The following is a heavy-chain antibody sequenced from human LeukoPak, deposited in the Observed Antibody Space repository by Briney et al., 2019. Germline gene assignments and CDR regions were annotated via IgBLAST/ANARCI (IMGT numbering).Heavy chain of an antibody. CDR3: AKVIRGGSGMDV. J-gene: IGHJ6*02. V-gene: IGHV3-48*02. D-gene: IGHD3-10*01. Sequence: PGGSLRLSCAASGFTFSSFGMNWGRQAPGKGLEWVSYISDSSSLTDYADSVKGRFTISRVKAKHSLSLQLNSLRDEDTAVYFCAKVIRGGSGMDVWGQGTTVTVSS. CDR2: ISDSSSLT. CDR1: GFTFSSFG.